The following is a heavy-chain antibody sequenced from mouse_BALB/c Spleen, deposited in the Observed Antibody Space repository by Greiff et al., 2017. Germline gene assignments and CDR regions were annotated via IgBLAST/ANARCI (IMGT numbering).Heavy chain of an antibody. CDR2: ISSGSSTN. CDR1: GFTFSSFG. CDR3: GRRGNSYWYFDD. V-gene: IGHV5-17*02. D-gene: IGHD2-1*01. J-gene: IGHJ1*01. Sequence: DVMLVESGGGLVQPGGSRKLSCAASGFTFSSFGMHWVRQAPEKGLEWVAYISSGSSTNYYADTVKGRFTISRDNAKNTLFLQMTSLRSEDTAMYYGGRRGNSYWYFDDWGEGTTVTVSS.